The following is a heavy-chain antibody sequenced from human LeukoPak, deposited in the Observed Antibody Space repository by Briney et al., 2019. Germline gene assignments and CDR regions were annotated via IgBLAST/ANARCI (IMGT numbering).Heavy chain of an antibody. J-gene: IGHJ4*02. Sequence: GGSLILSCAACGFTVSSNYMSWVRKAPGEGLEWVSVIYSGGRTHYADSVKGRLTISRDNSKNTLYLQMNSLRAEDTAVYHCARGEGLFDYWGQGTMVTVYS. CDR1: GFTVSSNY. V-gene: IGHV3-53*01. CDR2: IYSGGRT. CDR3: ARGEGLFDY.